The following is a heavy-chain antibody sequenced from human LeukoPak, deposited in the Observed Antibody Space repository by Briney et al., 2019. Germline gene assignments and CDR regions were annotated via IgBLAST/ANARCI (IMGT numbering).Heavy chain of an antibody. J-gene: IGHJ5*02. CDR2: IYYSGST. D-gene: IGHD2-15*01. CDR3: ARDVAHCSGGSCYRWFDP. Sequence: KSSETLSLTCTVSGGSISTYYWSWIRQPPGKGLEWIGYIYYSGSTNYNPSLRSRVTISVDTSKNQFSLKLSSVTAADTAVYYCARDVAHCSGGSCYRWFDPWGQGTLVTVSS. V-gene: IGHV4-59*01. CDR1: GGSISTYY.